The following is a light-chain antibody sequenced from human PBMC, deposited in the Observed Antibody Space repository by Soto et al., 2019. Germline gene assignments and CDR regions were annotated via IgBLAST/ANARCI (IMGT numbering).Light chain of an antibody. CDR3: QHRMNWTLT. CDR2: DAS. V-gene: IGKV3-11*01. J-gene: IGKJ5*01. Sequence: EIVLTQSPATLSLSPGERATLSCGASQTVSSYLLWYQKKPGQAPRLLIYDASNRASGTPARLSGSGSETDLTITISSIENEDIEVYYCQHRMNWTLTFGQGTRLEIK. CDR1: QTVSSY.